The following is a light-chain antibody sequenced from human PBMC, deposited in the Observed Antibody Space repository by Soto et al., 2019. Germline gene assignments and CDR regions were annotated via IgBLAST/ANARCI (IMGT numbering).Light chain of an antibody. J-gene: IGLJ1*01. Sequence: LAQPASISGSPGQSITISCTGTSSDVGGYNYVSWYQHHPGKAPKLMIYDVSNRPSGVSNRFSGSKSGNTASLTISGLQPEDEADYYCCSYTTSNTRQIVFGTGTKVTVL. CDR3: CSYTTSNTRQIV. V-gene: IGLV2-14*03. CDR1: SSDVGGYNY. CDR2: DVS.